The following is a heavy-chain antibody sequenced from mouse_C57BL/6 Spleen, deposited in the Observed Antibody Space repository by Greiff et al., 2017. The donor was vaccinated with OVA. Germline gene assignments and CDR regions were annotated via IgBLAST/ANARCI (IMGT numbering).Heavy chain of an antibody. J-gene: IGHJ1*03. Sequence: VQLKQSGPELVKPGASVKMSCKASGYTFTDYNMHWVKQSPGQSLEWIGYINPNNGGTSYNPKFKGKATLTVNKSSSTAYMELRSLTSEDAAVYYCARGYDWYFDVWGTGTTVTVSS. CDR2: INPNNGGT. CDR1: GYTFTDYN. V-gene: IGHV1-22*01. D-gene: IGHD2-2*01. CDR3: ARGYDWYFDV.